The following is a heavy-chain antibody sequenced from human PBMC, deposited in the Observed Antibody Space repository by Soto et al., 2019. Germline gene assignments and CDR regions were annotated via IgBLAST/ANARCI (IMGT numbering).Heavy chain of an antibody. CDR1: GYAFSSYG. D-gene: IGHD3-3*01. Sequence: ASVKGDCKASGYAFSSYGVGWVRQAPGQGLEWMGWISAYNGNTNYAQKLQGRVTMTTDTSTSTAYMELRSLRSDDTAVYYCARATPHTIFGVVPESWFDPWGQGTLVTVSS. J-gene: IGHJ5*02. CDR2: ISAYNGNT. V-gene: IGHV1-18*01. CDR3: ARATPHTIFGVVPESWFDP.